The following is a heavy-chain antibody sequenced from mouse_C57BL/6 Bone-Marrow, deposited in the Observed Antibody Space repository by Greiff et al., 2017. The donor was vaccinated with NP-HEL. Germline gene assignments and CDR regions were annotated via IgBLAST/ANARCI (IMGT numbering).Heavy chain of an antibody. CDR1: GYTFTSYW. D-gene: IGHD2-1*01. CDR2: IDPSDSYT. CDR3: ARLSIYGNYSWFAY. J-gene: IGHJ3*01. V-gene: IGHV1-59*01. Sequence: QVQLQQPGAELVRPGTSVKLSCKASGYTFTSYWMHWVKQRPGQGLEWIGVIDPSDSYTNYNQKFKGKATLTVDTSSSTAYMQLSSLTSEDSAVYYCARLSIYGNYSWFAYWGQGTLVTVSA.